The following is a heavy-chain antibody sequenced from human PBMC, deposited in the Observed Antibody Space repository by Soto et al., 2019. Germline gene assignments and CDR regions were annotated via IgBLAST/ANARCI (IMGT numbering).Heavy chain of an antibody. CDR1: GYTFTSYG. Sequence: QVQLVQSGAEVKKPGASVKVSCKASGYTFTSYGISWVRQAPGQGLEWMGWISAYNGNTNYAQKLQDRVTMTTDTSTRTAYMELRSLRSDDTAVYYCARAYSSSWYGEEGWFDPWGQGTLVTVSS. CDR2: ISAYNGNT. CDR3: ARAYSSSWYGEEGWFDP. V-gene: IGHV1-18*01. J-gene: IGHJ5*02. D-gene: IGHD6-13*01.